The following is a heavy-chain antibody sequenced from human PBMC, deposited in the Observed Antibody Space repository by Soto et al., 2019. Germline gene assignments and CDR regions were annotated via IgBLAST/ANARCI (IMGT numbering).Heavy chain of an antibody. CDR2: IGSKGETYAT. CDR1: GFTFGASA. D-gene: IGHD3-22*01. Sequence: GGSLRLSCAASGFTFGASALQWVRQASGKGLEWLGRIGSKGETYATAYAASVKGRFTISRDDSKNTAYLQMNSLRAEDTAVYYCAKTHPPYYYDRSVDLGYFDYSGQGTLVTLPS. V-gene: IGHV3-73*01. CDR3: AKTHPPYYYDRSVDLGYFDY. J-gene: IGHJ4*02.